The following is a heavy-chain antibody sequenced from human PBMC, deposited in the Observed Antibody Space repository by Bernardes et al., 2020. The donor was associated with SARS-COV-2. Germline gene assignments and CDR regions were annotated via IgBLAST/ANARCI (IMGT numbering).Heavy chain of an antibody. D-gene: IGHD3-22*01. V-gene: IGHV3-74*01. J-gene: IGHJ4*02. Sequence: GGALRPSCAASGFTFRSYWMHWVRQIPGRGLGWLLRISTDGRTTNYADSVEGRFTISRDNAKNTLWLQMNSLGADDTAVYYCARGASSGYRIDYWGPGTLVTVSS. CDR3: ARGASSGYRIDY. CDR1: GFTFRSYW. CDR2: ISTDGRTT.